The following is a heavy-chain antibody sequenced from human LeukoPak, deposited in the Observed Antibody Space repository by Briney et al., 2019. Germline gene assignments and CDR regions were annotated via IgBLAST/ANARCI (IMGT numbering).Heavy chain of an antibody. D-gene: IGHD6-19*01. Sequence: HPGGSLRLSCAASGFTLSTYWMSWVRQAPGKGLEWVANIKEDGSEKYYVDSVKGRFTISRDNAKNSLYLRMNSLRVEDTAVYHCARARLAVSGNYFENWGQGTLVTVSS. V-gene: IGHV3-7*04. CDR1: GFTLSTYW. J-gene: IGHJ4*02. CDR3: ARARLAVSGNYFEN. CDR2: IKEDGSEK.